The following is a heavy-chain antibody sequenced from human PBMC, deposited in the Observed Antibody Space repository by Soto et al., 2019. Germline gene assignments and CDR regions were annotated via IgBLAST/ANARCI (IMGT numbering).Heavy chain of an antibody. CDR2: ISNSGHSA. V-gene: IGHV3-23*01. CDR3: AKGGPTFLNWFGP. J-gene: IGHJ5*02. CDR1: GFTFSSSA. Sequence: GGSLRLSCAASGFTFSSSAMNWVRQAPGKGLEWISVISNSGHSAYYADSVKGRFTISRDNSKNTLYLQIKSLRAEDTAAYYCAKGGPTFLNWFGPWGQGTLVTVSS. D-gene: IGHD5-12*01.